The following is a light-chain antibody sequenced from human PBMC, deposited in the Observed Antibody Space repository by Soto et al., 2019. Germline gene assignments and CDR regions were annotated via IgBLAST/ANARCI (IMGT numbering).Light chain of an antibody. CDR1: SSDIGSYNS. J-gene: IGLJ1*01. CDR2: EVS. CDR3: GSYTSGSVYV. Sequence: QSVLTQPASVSGSPGQSITISCTGASSDIGSYNSVSWYQQHPGKAPKLMISEVSNRPSGVSNRFAGSKSGNTASLTISGLQAEDEADYYCGSYTSGSVYVFGNGTKVTVL. V-gene: IGLV2-14*01.